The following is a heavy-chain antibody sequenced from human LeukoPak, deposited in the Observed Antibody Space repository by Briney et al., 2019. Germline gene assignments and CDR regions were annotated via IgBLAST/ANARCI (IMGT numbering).Heavy chain of an antibody. CDR2: ISDSDTRT. CDR3: AREPTAAGYFDY. J-gene: IGHJ4*02. V-gene: IGHV3-23*01. Sequence: GGSLRLSCAASGFTFSTYAMSWVRQAPGKGLEWVSAISDSDTRTYYTDSVKGRFTVSRDNSKNTLFLQMNSLRAEDTAIYYCAREPTAAGYFDYWGRGTLATVSS. CDR1: GFTFSTYA. D-gene: IGHD3-22*01.